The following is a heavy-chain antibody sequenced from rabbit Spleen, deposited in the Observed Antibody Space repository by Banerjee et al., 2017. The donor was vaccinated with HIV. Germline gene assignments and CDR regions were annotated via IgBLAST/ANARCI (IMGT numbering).Heavy chain of an antibody. CDR3: ARDLYSSGWGALSYGMDL. V-gene: IGHV1S47*01. Sequence: QEQLVESGGGLVQPEGSLTLTCTASGFSFSSTYWICWVRQAPGKGPEWIAYIHPAFDIRNYANSVKGRFTISSDNAQNTVFLQMTSLTASDTATYFCARDLYSSGWGALSYGMDLWGPGTLVTVS. CDR1: GFSFSSTYW. CDR2: IHPAFDIR. D-gene: IGHD4-1*01. J-gene: IGHJ6*01.